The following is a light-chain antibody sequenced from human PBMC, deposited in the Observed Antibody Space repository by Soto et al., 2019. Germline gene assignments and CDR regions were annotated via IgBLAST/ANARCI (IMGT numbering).Light chain of an antibody. Sequence: EIVLTQSPATLSLSPGERATLSCRASQSVSSYLAWYQQKPGQAPRLLIYDASNRATGIPARFSGSGSGTDLTLTISSLEPEDFAVYYCQPRSNWITFGQGTRLEIK. J-gene: IGKJ5*01. CDR3: QPRSNWIT. CDR2: DAS. CDR1: QSVSSY. V-gene: IGKV3-11*01.